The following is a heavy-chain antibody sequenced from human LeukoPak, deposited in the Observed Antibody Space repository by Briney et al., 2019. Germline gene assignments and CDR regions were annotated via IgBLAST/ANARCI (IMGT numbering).Heavy chain of an antibody. V-gene: IGHV4-59*01. J-gene: IGHJ4*02. CDR3: ARVYSSSRGIDY. D-gene: IGHD6-13*01. CDR1: GGSISSYY. Sequence: SETLSLTCTVSGGSISSYYWSWIRQPPGKGLEWIGYIYYSGSTNYNPSLKSRVTKSVDTSKNQFSLKLSSVTAADTAVYYCARVYSSSRGIDYWGQGTLVTVSS. CDR2: IYYSGST.